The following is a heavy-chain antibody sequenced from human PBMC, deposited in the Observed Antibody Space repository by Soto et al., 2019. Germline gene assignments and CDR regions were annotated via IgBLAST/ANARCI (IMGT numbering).Heavy chain of an antibody. V-gene: IGHV6-1*01. CDR1: GDSVSRISTA. J-gene: IGHJ3*02. Sequence: QVQLQQSGPGLVKPSQTLSLTCAISGDSVSRISTAWNWIRQSPSRGLEWLGRTYYRSKWYNNYAVSVKSRITINPDTSKNQFSLQLNSVTPEDAAVYYCASGRWSGFDIWGQGTMVTVSS. CDR2: TYYRSKWYN. D-gene: IGHD3-3*01. CDR3: ASGRWSGFDI.